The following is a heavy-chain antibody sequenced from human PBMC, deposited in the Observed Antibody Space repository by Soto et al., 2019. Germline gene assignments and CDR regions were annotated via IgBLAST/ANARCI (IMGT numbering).Heavy chain of an antibody. Sequence: ASVEVPSKESGETLTSYSMDWGPQAPGQRLEWLGWINAGNGNTKYSQKFQGRVTIPRDTSASTAYMELSSLRSEDTVVYYCARGLGLYYFAYWGQGTLVTVSS. V-gene: IGHV1-3*01. D-gene: IGHD1-26*01. CDR2: INAGNGNT. J-gene: IGHJ4*02. CDR1: GETLTSYS. CDR3: ARGLGLYYFAY.